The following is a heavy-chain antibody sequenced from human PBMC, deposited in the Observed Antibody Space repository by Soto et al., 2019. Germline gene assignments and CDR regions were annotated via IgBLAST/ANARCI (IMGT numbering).Heavy chain of an antibody. D-gene: IGHD3-3*01. V-gene: IGHV1-46*01. CDR2: INPHGGST. Sequence: ASVKVSCKAPADTFTSYYLNWVRQAPGQGLEWMGVINPHGGSTKYAQKFQGRVTMNRDTSRSTVYMELRSLRSDDTAIYYCARSSGGNFGIIIEGSNWFDPWGQGTLVTVSS. CDR3: ARSSGGNFGIIIEGSNWFDP. CDR1: ADTFTSYY. J-gene: IGHJ5*02.